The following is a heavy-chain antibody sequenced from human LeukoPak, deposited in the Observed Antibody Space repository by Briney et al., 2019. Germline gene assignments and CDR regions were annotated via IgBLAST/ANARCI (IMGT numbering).Heavy chain of an antibody. CDR3: ARGPSNLYYYDSSGYETFDY. J-gene: IGHJ4*02. Sequence: PSETLSLSCAVYGGSFSGYYWSWIRPPPGKGLEWIGEINLSGSTNYNLPLKSRVTISVDTSKNQFSLKLSSVTAADTAVYYCARGPSNLYYYDSSGYETFDYWGQGTLVTVSS. D-gene: IGHD3-22*01. CDR2: INLSGST. CDR1: GGSFSGYY. V-gene: IGHV4-34*01.